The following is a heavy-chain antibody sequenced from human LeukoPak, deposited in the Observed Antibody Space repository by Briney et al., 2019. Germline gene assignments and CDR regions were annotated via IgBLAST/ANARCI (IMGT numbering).Heavy chain of an antibody. Sequence: SETLSLTCTVSGGSISGYYWTWIRQPPGKGLEWIGYIYYSGSTNYNPSLKGRVTISVDTSKNQFSLKLSSVTAADTAVYFCARDVAGYYSFWGQGTLVTVSS. J-gene: IGHJ4*02. D-gene: IGHD6-19*01. CDR2: IYYSGST. CDR1: GGSISGYY. V-gene: IGHV4-59*12. CDR3: ARDVAGYYSF.